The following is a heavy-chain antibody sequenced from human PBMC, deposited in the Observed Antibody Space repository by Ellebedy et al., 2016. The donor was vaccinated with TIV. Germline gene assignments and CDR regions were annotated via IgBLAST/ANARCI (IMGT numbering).Heavy chain of an antibody. Sequence: GESLKISXAASGFTFSDHYMDWVRQAPGKGLEWVGRTRNKANSYTTEYAASVKGRFTISRDDSKNSLYLQMNSLKTEDTAVYYCARVDYDILTGYYINYWGQGTLVTVSS. J-gene: IGHJ4*02. CDR2: TRNKANSYTT. CDR1: GFTFSDHY. CDR3: ARVDYDILTGYYINY. D-gene: IGHD3-9*01. V-gene: IGHV3-72*01.